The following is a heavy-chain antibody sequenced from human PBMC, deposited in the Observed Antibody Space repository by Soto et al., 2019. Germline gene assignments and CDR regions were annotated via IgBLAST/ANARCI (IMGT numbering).Heavy chain of an antibody. CDR3: ARGAQGFFPVSGIYFYFDH. CDR1: GYTFTGYY. J-gene: IGHJ4*02. CDR2: INPNSGGT. Sequence: ASVKVSCKASGYTFTGYYMHWVRQAPGQGLEWMGWINPNSGGTNYAQKFQGRVTMTRDTSITTAYMDLARLRPDDTAIFYCARGAQGFFPVSGIYFYFDHWGQGAPVTVSS. V-gene: IGHV1-2*02. D-gene: IGHD3-22*01.